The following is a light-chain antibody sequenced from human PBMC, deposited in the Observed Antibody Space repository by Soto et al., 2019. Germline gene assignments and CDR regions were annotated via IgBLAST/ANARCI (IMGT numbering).Light chain of an antibody. J-gene: IGLJ1*01. V-gene: IGLV1-47*01. CDR2: RNN. CDR1: SSNIGSNY. Sequence: QSVFTQPPSASGTPGQRVTISCSGSSSNIGSNYVYWYQQIPGTAPKLLISRNNQRPSGVPDRFSDSKSGTSVSLAISGLRSEDEADYYCATWDNSLTGYVFGTGTKLTVL. CDR3: ATWDNSLTGYV.